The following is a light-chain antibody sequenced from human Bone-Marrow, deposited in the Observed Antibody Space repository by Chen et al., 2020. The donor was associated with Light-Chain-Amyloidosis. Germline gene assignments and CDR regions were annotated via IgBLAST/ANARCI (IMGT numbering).Light chain of an antibody. CDR1: QTSSSNY. CDR2: GSS. V-gene: IGKV3-20*01. Sequence: EIVLTQSPGTLSLSPGEGANLACRASQTSSSNYLTWYQQKFGQAPRLLIYGSSSRATGIPDRFTGGGSGTDCSLTVNRLEPKGVARYYCREYGTSPLTYGGGTKVEIK. J-gene: IGKJ4*01. CDR3: REYGTSPLT.